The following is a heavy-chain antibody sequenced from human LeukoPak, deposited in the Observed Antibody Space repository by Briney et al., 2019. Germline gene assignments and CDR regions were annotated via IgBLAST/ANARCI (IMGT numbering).Heavy chain of an antibody. J-gene: IGHJ4*02. CDR2: ISSTSAYT. D-gene: IGHD2-8*02. Sequence: GGSLRLSCAASGFPFTSGFTFSDYYMSWIRRAPGKGLEWVSYISSTSAYTNYADSVKGRFTISRDNANNSLYLQMNGLRAEDTAIYYCARGGTGAFDFWGQGTLVTVSS. CDR1: GFPFTSGFTFSDYY. V-gene: IGHV3-11*06. CDR3: ARGGTGAFDF.